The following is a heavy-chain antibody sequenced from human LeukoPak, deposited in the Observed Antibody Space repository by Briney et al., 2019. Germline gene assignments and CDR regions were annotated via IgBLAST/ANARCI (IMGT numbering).Heavy chain of an antibody. J-gene: IGHJ6*02. D-gene: IGHD4-23*01. CDR2: INSDGSST. V-gene: IGHV3-74*01. CDR1: GFTFSSYW. Sequence: GGSLRLSCAASGFTFSSYWMHWVRQAPGKGLVWVSRINSDGSSTSYADSVKGRSTISRDNAKNTLYLQMNSLRAEDTAVYYCARWATVVTYGMDVWGQGTTVTVSS. CDR3: ARWATVVTYGMDV.